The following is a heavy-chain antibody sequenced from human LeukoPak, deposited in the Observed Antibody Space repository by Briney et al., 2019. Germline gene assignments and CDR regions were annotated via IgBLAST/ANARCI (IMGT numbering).Heavy chain of an antibody. CDR1: GYTFTGYY. Sequence: ASVKVSCKASGYTFTGYYMHWVRQAPGQGLEWMGWINPNSGGTNYAQKFQGRVTMTRDTSISTAYMELSRLRSDDTAVYYCGRVGMYGDHHVIDYWGQGSLVTVSS. V-gene: IGHV1-2*02. CDR3: GRVGMYGDHHVIDY. CDR2: INPNSGGT. D-gene: IGHD4-17*01. J-gene: IGHJ4*02.